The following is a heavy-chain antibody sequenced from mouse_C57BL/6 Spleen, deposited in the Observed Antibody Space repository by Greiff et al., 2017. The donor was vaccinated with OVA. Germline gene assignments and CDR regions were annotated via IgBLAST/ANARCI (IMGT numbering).Heavy chain of an antibody. CDR2: IYPSDSET. V-gene: IGHV1-61*01. Sequence: QVQLQQPGAELVRPGSSVKLSCKASGYTFTSYWMDWVKQRPGQGLEWIGNIYPSDSETHYNQKFKDKATLTVDKSSSTAYMQLSSLTSEDSAVYYCERGGYYGNYGGAMDYWGQGTSVTVSS. J-gene: IGHJ4*01. CDR1: GYTFTSYW. CDR3: ERGGYYGNYGGAMDY. D-gene: IGHD2-1*01.